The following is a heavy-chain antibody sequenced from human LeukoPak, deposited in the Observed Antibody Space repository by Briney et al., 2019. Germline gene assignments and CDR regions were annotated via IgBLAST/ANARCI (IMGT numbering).Heavy chain of an antibody. J-gene: IGHJ6*03. CDR3: ARAGYYYNYMDV. CDR2: IKNDGSEK. CDR1: GFSVSGYW. V-gene: IGHV3-7*01. Sequence: GGSLRLSCAASGFSVSGYWMSWVRQAPGKGLEWVANIKNDGSEKNYVDSVKGRCTISRDNAKSSLYLQMNSLRAEDTAVYYCARAGYYYNYMDVWGKGTTVTVSS.